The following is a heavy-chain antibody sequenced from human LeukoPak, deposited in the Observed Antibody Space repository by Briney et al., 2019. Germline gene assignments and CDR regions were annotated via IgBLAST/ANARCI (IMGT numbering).Heavy chain of an antibody. CDR3: AREFDYYGSGSYYY. D-gene: IGHD3-10*01. CDR2: IWYDGSNK. CDR1: GFTFSRYG. J-gene: IGHJ4*02. V-gene: IGHV3-33*01. Sequence: GGSLRLSCAASGFTFSRYGMHWVRQAPGKGLEWVAVIWYDGSNKYYADSVKGRFTISRDNSKNTLYLQMNTLRAEDTAVYHCAREFDYYGSGSYYYWGQGTLVTVSS.